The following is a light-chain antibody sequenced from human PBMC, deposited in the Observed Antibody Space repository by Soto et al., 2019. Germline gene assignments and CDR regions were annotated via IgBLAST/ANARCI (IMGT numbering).Light chain of an antibody. CDR2: KAS. CDR3: QQYYILWT. V-gene: IGKV1-5*03. Sequence: DIQMTQSPSTLSASVGDRVTITCRASQSISTWLAWYQQKPGKAPKLLIYKASSLESGVPSRFGGSGSGTEFTLTISSLQPDDFATYYCQQYYILWTFGQGTKVEIK. J-gene: IGKJ1*01. CDR1: QSISTW.